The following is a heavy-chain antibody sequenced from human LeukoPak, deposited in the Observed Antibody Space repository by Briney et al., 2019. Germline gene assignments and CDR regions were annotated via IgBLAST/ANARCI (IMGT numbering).Heavy chain of an antibody. J-gene: IGHJ3*02. CDR1: GYTFTSYA. V-gene: IGHV1-3*01. D-gene: IGHD6-6*01. Sequence: GASVKVSCKASGYTFTSYAMHWVRQAPGQRLEWMGWINAGNGNTKYSQKFQGRVTTTRDTSASTAYMELSSLRSEDTAVYYCARDRGVAARRTRDAFDIWGQGTMVTVSS. CDR2: INAGNGNT. CDR3: ARDRGVAARRTRDAFDI.